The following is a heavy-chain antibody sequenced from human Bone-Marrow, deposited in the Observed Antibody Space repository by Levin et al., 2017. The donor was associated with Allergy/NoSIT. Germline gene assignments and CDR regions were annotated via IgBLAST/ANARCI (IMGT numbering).Heavy chain of an antibody. D-gene: IGHD2-2*01. J-gene: IGHJ4*02. CDR1: GFTFSNYA. CDR2: IRNDGSYR. CDR3: AKGLTTCCGEIDY. V-gene: IGHV3-30*18. Sequence: GGSLRLSCAASGFTFSNYAMHWVRQAPGKGLEWVAVIRNDGSYRGYADTVRGRFTISRDTSSNTLHLEMNTLRPEDTAMYYCAKGLTTCCGEIDYWGQGTLVIVSS.